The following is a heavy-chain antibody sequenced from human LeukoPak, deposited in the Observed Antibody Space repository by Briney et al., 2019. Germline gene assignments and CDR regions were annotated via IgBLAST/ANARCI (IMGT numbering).Heavy chain of an antibody. J-gene: IGHJ4*02. Sequence: GGSLRLSCAASGFTFSSYAMHWVRQAPGKGLEWVALTSYDGSNKYYADSVKGRFTISRDNSKNTLYLQMNSLRAEDTAVYYCASDGTSYGSLLDYWGQGTLVTVSS. V-gene: IGHV3-30-3*01. CDR1: GFTFSSYA. D-gene: IGHD5-18*01. CDR3: ASDGTSYGSLLDY. CDR2: TSYDGSNK.